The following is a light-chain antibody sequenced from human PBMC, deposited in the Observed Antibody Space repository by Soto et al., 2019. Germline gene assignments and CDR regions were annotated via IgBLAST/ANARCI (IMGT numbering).Light chain of an antibody. J-gene: IGKJ5*01. Sequence: DIQMTQSPSSLSTSVGYRFTITCRASQRINIYLNWYRQKPGKAPELLIYSASNLQSGVPSRFSGSGSGTDFTLTISSLQPEDFATYYCQQSFSTPTFGQGTRLEIK. CDR3: QQSFSTPT. V-gene: IGKV1-39*01. CDR2: SAS. CDR1: QRINIY.